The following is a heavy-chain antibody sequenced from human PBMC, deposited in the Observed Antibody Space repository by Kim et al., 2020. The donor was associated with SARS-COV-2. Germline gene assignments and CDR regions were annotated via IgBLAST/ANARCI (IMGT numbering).Heavy chain of an antibody. J-gene: IGHJ6*02. V-gene: IGHV3-43*01. CDR3: AKAALIVVVPDEPDYYGMDV. D-gene: IGHD2-2*01. Sequence: GGSLRLSCAASGFTFDDYTMHWVRQAPGKGLEWVSLISWDGGSTYYADSVKGRFTISRDNSKNSLYLQMNSLRTEDTALYYCAKAALIVVVPDEPDYYGMDVWGQGTTVTVSS. CDR2: ISWDGGST. CDR1: GFTFDDYT.